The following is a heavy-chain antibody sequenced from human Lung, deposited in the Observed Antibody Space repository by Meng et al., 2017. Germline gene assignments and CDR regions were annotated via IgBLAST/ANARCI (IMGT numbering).Heavy chain of an antibody. D-gene: IGHD6-13*01. CDR1: GFRCTDSW. V-gene: IGHV3-15*01. J-gene: IGHJ4*02. CDR3: ATGAAAADH. Sequence: EGQLGESWGLLVKPGGYLRLACVASGFRCTDSWMCLVRQAPGKVLECVGRIKSNSDGGTTYYAAPVKGRFTISRDDSKNTLYLQMNSLITEDTAVYFCATGAAAADHWGQGTLVTVSS. CDR2: IKSNSDGGTT.